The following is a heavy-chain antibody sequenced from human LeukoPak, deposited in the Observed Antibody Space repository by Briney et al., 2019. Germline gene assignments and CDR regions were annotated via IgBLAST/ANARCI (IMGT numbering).Heavy chain of an antibody. CDR3: AGPSSGWYVLDY. D-gene: IGHD6-19*01. V-gene: IGHV5-10-1*01. CDR1: GYSFTSYW. Sequence: GESLKISCKGSGYSFTSYWISWVRQMPGKGLEWMGRIDPSDSYTNYSPSFQGHVTISVDKSISTAYLQWSSLKASDTAMYYCAGPSSGWYVLDYWGQGTLVTVSS. J-gene: IGHJ4*02. CDR2: IDPSDSYT.